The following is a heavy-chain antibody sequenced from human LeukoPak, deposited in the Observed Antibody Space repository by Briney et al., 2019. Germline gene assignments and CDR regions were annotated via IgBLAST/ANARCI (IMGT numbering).Heavy chain of an antibody. Sequence: RGSRRLSCAASGFTFSSYWMSWVRQAPGRGLEWVANIKGDGSEKYYVDSVKGRFTISRDNAKNSLYLQMNSLRAEDTAVYYCATSRDVSLWFGELYWGQETLVTVSS. D-gene: IGHD3-10*01. CDR1: GFTFSSYW. V-gene: IGHV3-7*01. J-gene: IGHJ4*02. CDR2: IKGDGSEK. CDR3: ATSRDVSLWFGELY.